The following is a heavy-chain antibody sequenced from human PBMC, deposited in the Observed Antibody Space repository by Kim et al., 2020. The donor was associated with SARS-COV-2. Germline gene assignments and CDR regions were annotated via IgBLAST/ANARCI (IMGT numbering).Heavy chain of an antibody. D-gene: IGHD2-15*01. V-gene: IGHV3-33*06. CDR3: AKGSGVVAATCNY. CDR1: GFTFSSYA. J-gene: IGHJ4*02. CDR2: IWYDGSNK. Sequence: GGSLRLSCAASGFTFSSYAMHWVRQAPGKGLEWVAVIWYDGSNKYYADSVKGRFTISRDNSKNTLYLQMNSLRAEDTAVYYCAKGSGVVAATCNYWGQGTLVTVSS.